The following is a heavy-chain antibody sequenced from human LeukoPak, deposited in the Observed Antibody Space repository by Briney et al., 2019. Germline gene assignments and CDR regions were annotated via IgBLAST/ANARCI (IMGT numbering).Heavy chain of an antibody. CDR3: ARGPETRNCSSTSCYPLDY. Sequence: PSETLSLTCAVYGGSFSGYYWSWIRQPPGKGLEWIGEINHSGSTNYNPSLKSRVTISVDTSKSQFSLKLSSVTAADTAVYYCARGPETRNCSSTSCYPLDYWGQGTLVTVSS. V-gene: IGHV4-34*01. D-gene: IGHD2-2*01. J-gene: IGHJ4*02. CDR2: INHSGST. CDR1: GGSFSGYY.